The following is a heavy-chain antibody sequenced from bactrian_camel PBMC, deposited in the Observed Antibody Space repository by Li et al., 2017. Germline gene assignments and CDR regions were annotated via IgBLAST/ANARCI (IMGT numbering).Heavy chain of an antibody. CDR2: IASGSTAT. D-gene: IGHD5*01. Sequence: HVQLVESGGGSVQAGESLRLSCVVSGTIDFGECMGWLRQVPGKEREMVAAIASGSTATVYADSVKGRFTISQDNAKNTVYLQMEDLEPEDTAIYYCAASPRTTSSGPQCYTLPIGSYNRWGRGTQVTVS. CDR1: GTIDFGEC. CDR3: AASPRTTSSGPQCYTLPIGSYNR. J-gene: IGHJ4*01. V-gene: IGHV3S53*01.